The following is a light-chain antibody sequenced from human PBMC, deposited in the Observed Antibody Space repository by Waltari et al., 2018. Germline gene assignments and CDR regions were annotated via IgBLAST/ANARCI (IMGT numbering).Light chain of an antibody. V-gene: IGKV1-5*03. CDR3: QQYNSYPWT. CDR2: KAS. CDR1: QRITSW. J-gene: IGKJ1*01. Sequence: DIQMTQSPSTLSASVGDRVTITCRASQRITSWLAWYQQIPGKHPKLLIYKASTLESGVPSRFSGSGSGTEFTLTISSLQPDDFATYYCQQYNSYPWTFGHGTKVELK.